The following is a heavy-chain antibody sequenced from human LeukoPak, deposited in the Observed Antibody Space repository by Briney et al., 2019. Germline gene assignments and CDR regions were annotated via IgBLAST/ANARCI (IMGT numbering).Heavy chain of an antibody. CDR1: GFTVSSNY. CDR3: ARSHPQFDAFDM. Sequence: GGSLRLSCAASGFTVSSNYMSWVRQAPGKGLEWVSVIYSGGSTYYADSVKGRFTISRDNSKNTLYLQMNSLRAEDTGVYYCARSHPQFDAFDMWGQGTMVSVSS. CDR2: IYSGGST. D-gene: IGHD5-24*01. J-gene: IGHJ3*02. V-gene: IGHV3-53*01.